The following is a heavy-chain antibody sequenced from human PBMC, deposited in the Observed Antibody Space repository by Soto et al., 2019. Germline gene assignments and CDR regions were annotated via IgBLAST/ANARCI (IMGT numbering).Heavy chain of an antibody. CDR3: AKDFGGIGHYDHPEIYDY. Sequence: GGSLRLSCAASGFTFSSYAMSWVRQAPGKGLEWVSAISGSGGSTYYADSVKGRFTISRDNSKNTLYLQMNSLRAEDTAVYYCAKDFGGIGHYDHPEIYDYPAQRTPDPCSS. V-gene: IGHV3-23*01. CDR1: GFTFSSYA. D-gene: IGHD5-12*01. J-gene: IGHJ4*02. CDR2: ISGSGGST.